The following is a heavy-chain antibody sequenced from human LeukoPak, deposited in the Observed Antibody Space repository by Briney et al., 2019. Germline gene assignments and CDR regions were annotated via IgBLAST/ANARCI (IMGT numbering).Heavy chain of an antibody. V-gene: IGHV3-7*01. CDR2: IKQDGSEK. CDR3: ARTVGVDYYDSSGYEP. J-gene: IGHJ4*02. Sequence: GGSLRLSCAASGFTFSSYWMSWVRQAPGKGLEWVANIKQDGSEKYYVDSVKGRFIISRDNAKNSLYLQMNSLRAEDTAVYFCARTVGVDYYDSSGYEPWGQGTLVTVSS. CDR1: GFTFSSYW. D-gene: IGHD3-22*01.